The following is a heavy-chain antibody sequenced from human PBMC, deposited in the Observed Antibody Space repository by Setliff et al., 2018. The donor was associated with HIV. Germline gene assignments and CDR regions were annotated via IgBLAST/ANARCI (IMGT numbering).Heavy chain of an antibody. Sequence: SETLSLTCAVYGGSFSSYYWSWIRQPPGKGLEWIGEINHSGSTNDNPSLKSRVTISVDTSKNQFSLKVSSVTAADTAVYYCARERSLITNRRYFDSWGQGTLVTVSS. V-gene: IGHV4-34*01. D-gene: IGHD1-1*01. CDR2: INHSGST. CDR1: GGSFSSYY. CDR3: ARERSLITNRRYFDS. J-gene: IGHJ4*02.